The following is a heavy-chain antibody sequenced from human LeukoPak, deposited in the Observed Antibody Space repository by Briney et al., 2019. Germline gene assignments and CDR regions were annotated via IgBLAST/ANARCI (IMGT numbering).Heavy chain of an antibody. CDR1: GLTFSSYA. Sequence: PGGSLRLSCAASGLTFSSYAMSWVRQAPGKGLEWVSAISGSGGSTYYADSVKGRFTISRDNSKNTLYLQMNSLRAEDTAVYYCAKSHPDDDCSGGSCRVYYYGMDVWGQGTTVTVSS. CDR2: ISGSGGST. J-gene: IGHJ6*02. V-gene: IGHV3-23*01. D-gene: IGHD2-15*01. CDR3: AKSHPDDDCSGGSCRVYYYGMDV.